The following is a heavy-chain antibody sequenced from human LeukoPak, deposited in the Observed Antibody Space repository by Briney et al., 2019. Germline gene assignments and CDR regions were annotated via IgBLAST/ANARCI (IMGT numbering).Heavy chain of an antibody. Sequence: GGSLRLSCAASGFTFDDYGMSWVCQAPGKGLEWVSGINWNGGSTGYADSVKGRFTISRDNAKNSLYLQMNSLRAEDTALYYCARVHSIAARPWYYYYMDVWGKGTTVTVSS. J-gene: IGHJ6*03. V-gene: IGHV3-20*04. CDR2: INWNGGST. CDR3: ARVHSIAARPWYYYYMDV. D-gene: IGHD6-6*01. CDR1: GFTFDDYG.